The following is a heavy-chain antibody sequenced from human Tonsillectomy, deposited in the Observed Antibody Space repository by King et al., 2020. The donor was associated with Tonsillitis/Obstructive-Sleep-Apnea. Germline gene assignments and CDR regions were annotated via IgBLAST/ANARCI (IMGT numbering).Heavy chain of an antibody. J-gene: IGHJ4*02. D-gene: IGHD3-22*01. CDR3: ARASMSHYYDSSGYSTFDY. CDR2: ISAYNGHT. CDR1: GYTFSSYG. V-gene: IGHV1-18*01. Sequence: QLVQSGAEVKKPGASVKVSCKASGYTFSSYGISWVRQAPGQGLEWMGWISAYNGHTNYAQKLQGRVTMTTDTTTSTAYMEVRSRRSDDTAVYYCARASMSHYYDSSGYSTFDYWGQGTLVTVSS.